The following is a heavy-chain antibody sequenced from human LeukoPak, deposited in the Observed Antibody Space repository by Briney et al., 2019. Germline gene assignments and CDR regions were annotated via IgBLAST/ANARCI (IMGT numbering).Heavy chain of an antibody. CDR3: AREIVVPAANFDY. V-gene: IGHV1-2*02. CDR2: INPNSGGT. CDR1: VYTFTGYY. Sequence: ASVKVSCKASVYTFTGYYMHWVRQAPGQGLEWMGWINPNSGGTNYAQKFQGRVTMTRDTSISTAYMELSRLRSDDTAVYYCAREIVVPAANFDYWGQGTLVTVSS. J-gene: IGHJ4*02. D-gene: IGHD2-2*01.